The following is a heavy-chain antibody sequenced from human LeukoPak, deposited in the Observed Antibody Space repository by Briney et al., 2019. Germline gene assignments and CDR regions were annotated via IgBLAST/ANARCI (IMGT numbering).Heavy chain of an antibody. CDR1: GFTFSSYA. Sequence: SGGSLRLSCAASGFTFSSYAMNWVRQAPGKGLEWVSVISSSGGTTYYSDSVKGRFIISRDNSKNTLYLQMNSLRAEETAVYYCAKAGIAVPATPEYCGQGTQVTVSS. V-gene: IGHV3-23*01. D-gene: IGHD6-19*01. CDR3: AKAGIAVPATPEY. CDR2: ISSSGGTT. J-gene: IGHJ4*02.